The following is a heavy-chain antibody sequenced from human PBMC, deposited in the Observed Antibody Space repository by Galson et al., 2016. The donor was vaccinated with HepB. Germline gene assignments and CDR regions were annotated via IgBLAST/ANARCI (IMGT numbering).Heavy chain of an antibody. CDR1: GFAFSNYA. V-gene: IGHV3-23*01. J-gene: IGHJ4*02. CDR2: TSSSANSI. D-gene: IGHD2-15*01. CDR3: ARKKLSIATDSTPVLES. Sequence: SLRFSCAASGFAFSNYAMTWVRQIPGRRLEWVAGTSSSANSIYYADSVKGRFTISRDNSINTLFVYMNSLRAEDTGVYFCARKKLSIATDSTPVLESWGPGTRVTVSS.